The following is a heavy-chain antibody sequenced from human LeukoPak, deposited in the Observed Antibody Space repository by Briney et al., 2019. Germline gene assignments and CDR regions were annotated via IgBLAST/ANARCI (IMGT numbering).Heavy chain of an antibody. V-gene: IGHV3-74*01. CDR2: INSDGSST. Sequence: PGGSLRLSCAASGFTFSSYAMSWVRQAPGKGLVWVSRINSDGSSTSYADSVKGRFTISRDNAKNTLYLQMNSLRAEDTAVYYCARDSDYGDYRASCDYWGQGTLVTVSS. CDR1: GFTFSSYA. D-gene: IGHD4-17*01. CDR3: ARDSDYGDYRASCDY. J-gene: IGHJ4*02.